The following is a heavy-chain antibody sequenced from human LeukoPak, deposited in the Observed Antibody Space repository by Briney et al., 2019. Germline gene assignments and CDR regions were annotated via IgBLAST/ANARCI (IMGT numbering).Heavy chain of an antibody. CDR2: VSPYNVNT. V-gene: IGHV1-18*01. Sequence: ASVTVCRKSSGYTFTSNAISWVRQAPGQGLEWMGWVSPYNVNTNYAQRLQGRVTMTTDTSTSTAYMELRSLRSGDTAVYYCARARGGYVDYWGQGTLVTVSS. CDR3: ARARGGYVDY. J-gene: IGHJ4*02. CDR1: GYTFTSNA. D-gene: IGHD2-15*01.